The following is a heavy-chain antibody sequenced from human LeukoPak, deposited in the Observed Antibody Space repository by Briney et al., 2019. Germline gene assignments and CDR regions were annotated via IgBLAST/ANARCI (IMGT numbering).Heavy chain of an antibody. CDR3: AKGQWLVVSGMDV. D-gene: IGHD6-19*01. J-gene: IGHJ6*02. CDR1: GFTFDDYG. CDR2: ISWNSDKI. Sequence: PGRSLRLSCAASGFTFDDYGMHWVRHAPGQGLEWVSGISWNSDKIGYADSVKGRFTISRDNANNSLYLQMNSLRPEDTALYYCAKGQWLVVSGMDVWGQGTTVTVSS. V-gene: IGHV3-9*01.